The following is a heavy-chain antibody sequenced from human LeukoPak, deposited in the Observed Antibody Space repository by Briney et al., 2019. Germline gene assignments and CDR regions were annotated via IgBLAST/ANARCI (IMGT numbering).Heavy chain of an antibody. J-gene: IGHJ2*01. D-gene: IGHD4-17*01. CDR3: ARARYYGARSAGWYFDL. V-gene: IGHV1-3*01. Sequence: ASVKVSCKASGYTFTSYAMHWVRQAPGQRLEWMGWINAGNGNTKYSQKFQGRVTITRDTSASTAYMELSSLRSEVTAVYYCARARYYGARSAGWYFDLWGRGTLVTVSS. CDR2: INAGNGNT. CDR1: GYTFTSYA.